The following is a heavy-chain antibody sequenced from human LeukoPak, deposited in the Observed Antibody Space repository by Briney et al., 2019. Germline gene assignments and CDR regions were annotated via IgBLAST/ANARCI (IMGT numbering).Heavy chain of an antibody. CDR3: AKDRLLWFGELSLDV. CDR2: ISGSGGST. J-gene: IGHJ6*04. D-gene: IGHD3-10*01. V-gene: IGHV3-23*01. CDR1: GFTFDDYA. Sequence: GGSLRLSCAASGFTFDDYAMHWVRQAPGKGLEWVSGISGSGGSTYYADSVKGRFTISRDNFKNTLYLQMNSLRAEDTAVYYCAKDRLLWFGELSLDVWGKGTTVTISS.